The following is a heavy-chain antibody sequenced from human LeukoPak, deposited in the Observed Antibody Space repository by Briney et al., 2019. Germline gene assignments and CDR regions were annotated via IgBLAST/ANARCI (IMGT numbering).Heavy chain of an antibody. J-gene: IGHJ4*02. CDR1: GLSFSTYW. Sequence: GESLRLSCAASGLSFSTYWMEWVRQAPGKGLVWVARIDGDGSSTNYADSVKGRFTISRDNSKNTVYLQMNSLRAEDTAVYFCARDLSIAVFDYWGQGTLVTVSS. CDR3: ARDLSIAVFDY. CDR2: IDGDGSST. D-gene: IGHD6-19*01. V-gene: IGHV3-74*01.